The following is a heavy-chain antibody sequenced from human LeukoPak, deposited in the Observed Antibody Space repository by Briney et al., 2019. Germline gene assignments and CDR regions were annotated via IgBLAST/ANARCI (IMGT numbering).Heavy chain of an antibody. V-gene: IGHV3-7*03. D-gene: IGHD6-19*01. Sequence: GGSLRLSCAASGFTFSSYWMSWVRQAPGKGLEWVANIKQDGSEKYYVDSVKGRFTISRDNAKNSLYLQMNSLRAEDTAVYYCARDGRYSGGLYYYYGTDVWGQGTTVTVSS. J-gene: IGHJ6*02. CDR1: GFTFSSYW. CDR2: IKQDGSEK. CDR3: ARDGRYSGGLYYYYGTDV.